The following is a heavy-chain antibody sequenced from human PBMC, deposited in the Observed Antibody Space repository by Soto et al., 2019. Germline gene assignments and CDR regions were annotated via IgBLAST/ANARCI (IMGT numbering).Heavy chain of an antibody. Sequence: QVQIQQWGAGLLKPSETLSLTCAVYGGSFSDYYWSWIRQPPGKGLEWIGEINHSGRTNYNPSLKRRVTKSGDTSKNQFSLKLSSVTAAATAVYYCARSAGAVRSWYWYFDLWGRGTLVTVSS. CDR1: GGSFSDYY. V-gene: IGHV4-34*01. D-gene: IGHD1-26*01. J-gene: IGHJ2*01. CDR2: INHSGRT. CDR3: ARSAGAVRSWYWYFDL.